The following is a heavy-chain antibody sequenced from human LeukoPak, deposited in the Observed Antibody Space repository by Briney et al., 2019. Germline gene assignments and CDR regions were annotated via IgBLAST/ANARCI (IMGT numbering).Heavy chain of an antibody. CDR2: IYYSGST. CDR1: GGSISSGDYY. Sequence: SQTPSLTCTVSGGSISSGDYYWSWIRQPPGKGLEWIGYIYYSGSTYYNPSLKSRVTISVDTSKNQFSLKLSSVTAADTAVYYCASCRYFDWLLSPWFYYWGQGTLVTVSS. V-gene: IGHV4-30-4*01. D-gene: IGHD3-9*01. J-gene: IGHJ4*02. CDR3: ASCRYFDWLLSPWFYY.